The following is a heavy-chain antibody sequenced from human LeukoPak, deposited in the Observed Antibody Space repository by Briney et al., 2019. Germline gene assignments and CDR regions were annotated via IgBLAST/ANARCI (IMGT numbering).Heavy chain of an antibody. J-gene: IGHJ4*02. CDR2: IYYSGST. V-gene: IGHV4-59*12. CDR1: GASISSYY. CDR3: ARDRPVGY. Sequence: SETQSLTCTVSGASISSYYWSWIRQPPGKGLEWIGYIYYSGSTNYNPSLKSRVTISVDTSKNQFSLKLSSVTAADTAVYYCARDRPVGYWGQGTLVTVSP.